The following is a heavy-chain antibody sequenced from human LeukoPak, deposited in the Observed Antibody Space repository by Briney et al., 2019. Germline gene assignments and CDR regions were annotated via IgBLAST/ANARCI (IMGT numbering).Heavy chain of an antibody. D-gene: IGHD3-22*01. CDR1: GFTVSSNY. V-gene: IGHV3-53*01. CDR2: IYSGGST. Sequence: GGSLRLSCAASGFTVSSNYMSWVRQAPGKGLEWVSVIYSGGSTYYADSVKGRFTISRDNSKNTLYLQMNSLRAEDTAVYYCARIPAYYYDSSGYCWFDYWGQGTLVTVSS. CDR3: ARIPAYYYDSSGYCWFDY. J-gene: IGHJ4*02.